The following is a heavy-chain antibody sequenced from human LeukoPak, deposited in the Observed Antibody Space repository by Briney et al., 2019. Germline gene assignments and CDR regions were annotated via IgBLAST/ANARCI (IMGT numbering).Heavy chain of an antibody. V-gene: IGHV3-7*03. CDR3: ARGIDY. Sequence: QAGGSLRLSCAASGFTFSSYWMSWVRQAPGKGLEWVANIKQDGSEKYYVDSVKGRFTISRDTSKNMVFLQMNSLRVEDTAVYYCARGIDYWGRGTLVTVSS. J-gene: IGHJ4*02. CDR1: GFTFSSYW. CDR2: IKQDGSEK.